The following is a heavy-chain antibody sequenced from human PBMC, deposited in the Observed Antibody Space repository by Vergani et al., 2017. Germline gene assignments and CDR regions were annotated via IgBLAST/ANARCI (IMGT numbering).Heavy chain of an antibody. CDR1: GYTFRNKD. Sequence: QIQLVQSAAEVKKPGAALNVSCKASGYTFRNKDISWLRQAPGQGLEWMGSISPHTGRTNTAQQFQDRVIMTTDTSTSTAYLSLGTLTSDDTAVYFCARNFLGRDIKVVPTAPFWLFDLWGRGTRVTVSS. D-gene: IGHD2-2*01. CDR3: ARNFLGRDIKVVPTAPFWLFDL. CDR2: ISPHTGRT. V-gene: IGHV1-18*01. J-gene: IGHJ2*01.